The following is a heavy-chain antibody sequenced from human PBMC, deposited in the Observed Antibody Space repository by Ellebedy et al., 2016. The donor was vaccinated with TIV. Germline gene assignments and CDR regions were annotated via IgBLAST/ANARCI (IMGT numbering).Heavy chain of an antibody. CDR3: ASEVTDYYYYGMGV. V-gene: IGHV3-48*02. CDR2: ISYTSSTK. CDR1: GFIFNNYN. J-gene: IGHJ6*02. Sequence: GESLKISCAASGFIFNNYNLHWVRQAPGKGLEWVSYISYTSSTKYYADFVTGRFTISRDNAKNSLYLEMNSLRDEDTAVYYCASEVTDYYYYGMGVWGQGTTVAVSS.